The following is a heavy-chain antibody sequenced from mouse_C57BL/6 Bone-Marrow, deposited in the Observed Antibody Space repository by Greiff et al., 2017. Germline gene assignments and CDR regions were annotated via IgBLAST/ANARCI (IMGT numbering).Heavy chain of an antibody. V-gene: IGHV1-55*01. CDR3: ARTTVVAYYFDY. CDR1: GYTFTSYW. J-gene: IGHJ2*01. CDR2: IYPGSGST. D-gene: IGHD1-1*01. Sequence: QVQLQQPGAELVKPGASVKMSCKASGYTFTSYWITWVKQRPGQGLEWIGDIYPGSGSTNYNEKFKSKATMTVDPSSSTAYMQLSSLTSEDSAVYYCARTTVVAYYFDYWGQGTTLTVSS.